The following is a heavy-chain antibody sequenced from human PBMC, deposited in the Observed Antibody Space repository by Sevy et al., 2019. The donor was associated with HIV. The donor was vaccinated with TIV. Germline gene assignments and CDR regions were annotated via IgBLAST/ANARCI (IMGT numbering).Heavy chain of an antibody. J-gene: IGHJ4*02. CDR3: AGDSHYYGSGTPPPFDY. V-gene: IGHV1-18*04. D-gene: IGHD3-10*01. CDR2: ISAYNGNT. Sequence: ASVKVSCKASGYTFTSYGISWVRQAPGQGLEWMGWISAYNGNTNYAQKLQGRVTMTTDTSTSTAYMELRSLRSDDTAVYYFAGDSHYYGSGTPPPFDYWGQGTLVTVSS. CDR1: GYTFTSYG.